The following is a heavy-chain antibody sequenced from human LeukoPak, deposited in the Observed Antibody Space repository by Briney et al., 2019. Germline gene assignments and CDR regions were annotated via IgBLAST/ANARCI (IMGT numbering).Heavy chain of an antibody. CDR3: ARNQDIVVVVAARSGLGY. CDR1: GYTFTGYY. V-gene: IGHV1-2*02. CDR2: INPNSGGT. D-gene: IGHD2-15*01. Sequence: GASVKVSCKASGYTFTGYYMHWVRQAPGQGLEWMGWINPNSGGTNYAQKFQGRVTMTRDTSISTAYMELSRLRSDDTAVYYCARNQDIVVVVAARSGLGYWGQGTLVTVSS. J-gene: IGHJ4*02.